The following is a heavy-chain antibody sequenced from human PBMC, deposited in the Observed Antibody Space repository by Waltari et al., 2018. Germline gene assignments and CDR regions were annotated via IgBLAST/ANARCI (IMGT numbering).Heavy chain of an antibody. V-gene: IGHV2-5*01. CDR3: AHRVLWPFDS. Sequence: QITLKESGPTLVKPTQTLPLTCAFSGFSLTTSGVAVGWILQPPGKALEWLALIYGNDDKRHSPSLKTTLTITRDTSKNQVVLTMTNMDPVDTATYYCAHRVLWPFDSWGQGTLVTVSS. CDR1: GFSLTTSGVA. J-gene: IGHJ5*01. CDR2: IYGNDDK. D-gene: IGHD2-21*01.